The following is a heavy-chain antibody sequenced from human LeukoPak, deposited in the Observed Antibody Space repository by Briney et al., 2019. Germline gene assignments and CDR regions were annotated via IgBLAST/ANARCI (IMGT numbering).Heavy chain of an antibody. CDR3: ARDRSLGY. V-gene: IGHV3-66*01. CDR2: IYSGGST. CDR1: GFTVNHNY. J-gene: IGHJ4*02. Sequence: GGSLRLSCAASGFTVNHNYMSRVRQAPGKGLEWVSVIYSGGSTYYADSVKGRFSISRDNSKNMVYLQMNSLTAEDTAVYYCARDRSLGYWGQGTLVTVSS.